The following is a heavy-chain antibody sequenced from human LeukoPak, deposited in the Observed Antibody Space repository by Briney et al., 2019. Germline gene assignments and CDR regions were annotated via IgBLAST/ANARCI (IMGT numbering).Heavy chain of an antibody. CDR1: GFTFTSSA. CDR3: AAILKDYYDSSGYYHLINYYGMDV. CDR2: IVVGSGNT. J-gene: IGHJ6*02. V-gene: IGHV1-58*01. D-gene: IGHD3-22*01. Sequence: GASVKVSCKASGFTFTSSAVQWVQQARGQRLEWIGWIVVGSGNTNYAQKFQERVTITRDMSTSTAYMELSSLRSEDTAVYYCAAILKDYYDSSGYYHLINYYGMDVWGQGTTVTVSS.